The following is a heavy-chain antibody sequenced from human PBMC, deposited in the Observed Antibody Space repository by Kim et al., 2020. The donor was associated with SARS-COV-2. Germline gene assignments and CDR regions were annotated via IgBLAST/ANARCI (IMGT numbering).Heavy chain of an antibody. J-gene: IGHJ6*02. V-gene: IGHV5-51*01. Sequence: GESLKISCKGSGYSFTSYWIGWVRQMPGKGLEWMGIIYPGDSDTRYSPSFQGQVTISADKSISTAYLQWSSLKASDTAMYYCARRQRGPNPEYYYYGMDVWGQGTTVTVSS. CDR2: IYPGDSDT. D-gene: IGHD3-16*01. CDR1: GYSFTSYW. CDR3: ARRQRGPNPEYYYYGMDV.